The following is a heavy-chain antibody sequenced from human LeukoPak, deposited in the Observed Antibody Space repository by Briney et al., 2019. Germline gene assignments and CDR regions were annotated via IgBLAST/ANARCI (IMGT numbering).Heavy chain of an antibody. CDR1: GGSISSYY. D-gene: IGHD3-22*01. CDR2: IYYSGNT. CDR3: ARFPSQFYYYDSSGYFDY. Sequence: SETLSLTCTVSGGSISSYYRSWIRQPPRKGLEWIGYIYYSGNTNYNPSLKSRVTISVDTSKNQFSLKLSSVTAADAAVYYCARFPSQFYYYDSSGYFDYWGQGTLVTVSS. V-gene: IGHV4-59*01. J-gene: IGHJ4*02.